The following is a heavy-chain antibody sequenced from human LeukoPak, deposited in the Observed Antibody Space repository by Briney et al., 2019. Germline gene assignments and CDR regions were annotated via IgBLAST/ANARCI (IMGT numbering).Heavy chain of an antibody. CDR2: ISYDGSNK. V-gene: IGHV3-30*04. CDR3: AKGSGDSRDAFDI. J-gene: IGHJ3*02. CDR1: GFTFSSYA. Sequence: GRSLRLSCAASGFTFSSYAMHWVRQAPGKGLEWVAVISYDGSNKYYADSVKGRFTISRDNSKNTLYLQMNSLRAEDTAVYYCAKGSGDSRDAFDIWGQGTMVTVSS. D-gene: IGHD4-17*01.